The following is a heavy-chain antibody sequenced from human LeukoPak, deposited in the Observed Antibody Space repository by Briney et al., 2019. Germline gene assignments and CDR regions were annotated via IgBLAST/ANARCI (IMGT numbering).Heavy chain of an antibody. D-gene: IGHD4-17*01. V-gene: IGHV3-21*01. CDR1: GFTFSSYN. Sequence: PGGSLRLSCAASGFTFSSYNMNWVRQAPGKGLEWVSSITSSSSYIYYADSVKGRFTISRDNAKNSLYLQINSLRAEDTAVYYCARDGSMDYGDYAEPFDYWGQGTLVTVSS. J-gene: IGHJ4*02. CDR2: ITSSSSYI. CDR3: ARDGSMDYGDYAEPFDY.